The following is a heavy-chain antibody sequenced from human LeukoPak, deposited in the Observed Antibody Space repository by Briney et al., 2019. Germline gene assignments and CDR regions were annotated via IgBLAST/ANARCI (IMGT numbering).Heavy chain of an antibody. D-gene: IGHD3-22*01. CDR1: GGSISSGGYY. J-gene: IGHJ4*02. Sequence: KSSETLSLTCTVSGGSISSGGYYWSWIRQHPGKGLEWIGYIYYSGSTYYNPSLKSRVTISVDTSKNQFSLKLSSVTAADTAVYYCARFGGAYDSSAFDYWGQGTLVTVSS. V-gene: IGHV4-31*03. CDR2: IYYSGST. CDR3: ARFGGAYDSSAFDY.